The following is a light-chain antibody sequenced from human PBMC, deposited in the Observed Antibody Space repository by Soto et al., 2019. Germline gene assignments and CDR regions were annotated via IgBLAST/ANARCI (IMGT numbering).Light chain of an antibody. J-gene: IGLJ1*01. V-gene: IGLV1-40*01. CDR1: SSNIGATYD. CDR2: ANT. Sequence: QSVLTQPPSVSGAPGQRVTISCTGSSSNIGATYDVHWYQQLPGTAPKLLIYANTNRPSGISNRFSGSKSGNTASLTISGLQAEDEADYYCSSYTSSTNYVFGTGTKVTVL. CDR3: SSYTSSTNYV.